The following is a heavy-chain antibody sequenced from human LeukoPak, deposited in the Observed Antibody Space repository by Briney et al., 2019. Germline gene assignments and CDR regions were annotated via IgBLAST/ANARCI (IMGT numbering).Heavy chain of an antibody. CDR3: ARVPNYGDYAYYGMDV. J-gene: IGHJ6*02. CDR2: IYSGGST. Sequence: GGSLRLSCAASGFTVSSNYMSWVRQAPGKGLEWDSVIYSGGSTYYADSGKGRFTISRDNSKNTLYLQMNRLRAEDTAVYYCARVPNYGDYAYYGMDVWGQGTTVTVSS. V-gene: IGHV3-66*02. D-gene: IGHD4-17*01. CDR1: GFTVSSNY.